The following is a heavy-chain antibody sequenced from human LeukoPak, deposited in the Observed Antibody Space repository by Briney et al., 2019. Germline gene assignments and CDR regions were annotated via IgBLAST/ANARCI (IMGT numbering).Heavy chain of an antibody. CDR3: ARHFQWLTPNFDY. J-gene: IGHJ4*02. V-gene: IGHV4-39*01. D-gene: IGHD6-19*01. CDR2: IYYSGST. CDR1: GGSISSSSYY. Sequence: SETLSLTCTVSGGSISSSSYYWGWIRQPPGKGLEWIGSIYYSGSTYHNPSLKSRVTISVDTSKNQFSLKLSSVTAADTAVYYCARHFQWLTPNFDYWGQGTLVTASS.